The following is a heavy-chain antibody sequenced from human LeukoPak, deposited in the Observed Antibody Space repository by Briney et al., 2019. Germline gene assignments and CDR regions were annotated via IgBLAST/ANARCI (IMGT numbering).Heavy chain of an antibody. D-gene: IGHD4-17*01. Sequence: ASVKVSCKASGGTFSSYAISWVRQAPGQGLEWMGGIIPIFGTANYAQKFQGRVTITADKSTSTAYMELSSLRSEDTAVYYCARDVYGDPSPGVDYWGQGTLVTVSS. CDR2: IIPIFGTA. CDR3: ARDVYGDPSPGVDY. J-gene: IGHJ4*02. CDR1: GGTFSSYA. V-gene: IGHV1-69*06.